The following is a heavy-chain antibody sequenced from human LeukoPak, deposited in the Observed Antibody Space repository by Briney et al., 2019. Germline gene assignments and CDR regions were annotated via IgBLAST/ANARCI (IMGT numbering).Heavy chain of an antibody. CDR3: ARDGYDSTGNDAFDV. D-gene: IGHD3-22*01. Sequence: ASVKVSCKASGYTFTSYYMHWVRQAPGQGLEWMGIINPSGGSTSYAQKFQGRVTMTRDTSTSTVYMELSSLRSDDTAVYYCARDGYDSTGNDAFDVWGQGTMVTVSS. V-gene: IGHV1-46*01. J-gene: IGHJ3*01. CDR2: INPSGGST. CDR1: GYTFTSYY.